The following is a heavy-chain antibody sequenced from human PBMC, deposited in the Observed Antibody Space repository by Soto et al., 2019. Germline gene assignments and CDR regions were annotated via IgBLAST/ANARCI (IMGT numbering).Heavy chain of an antibody. CDR2: FYPDDSDS. CDR1: GYRFTDHC. V-gene: IGHV5-51*01. D-gene: IGHD3-3*01. J-gene: IGHJ5*01. CDR3: ARFGGPGLSHNWFDS. Sequence: PGQSLKISCQVSGYRFTDHCIGRVRQMPGKGLEWMGIFYPDDSDSRYNPSFQGHVTFSADKSITTAYLQWSSLNASDSAMYYCARFGGPGLSHNWFDSWGQEPWSPSPQ.